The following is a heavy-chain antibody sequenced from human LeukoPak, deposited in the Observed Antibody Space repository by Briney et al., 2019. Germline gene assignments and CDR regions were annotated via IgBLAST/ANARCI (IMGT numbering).Heavy chain of an antibody. J-gene: IGHJ4*02. V-gene: IGHV4-59*01. D-gene: IGHD4/OR15-4a*01. CDR3: ARDDYGYTFDY. CDR1: GGSISGYY. CDR2: IYYSGST. Sequence: SETLSLTCTVSGGSISGYYWSWIRQPPGKRLEWIGYIYYSGSTNYNPSLSSRVTISVDTSKNQFSLKLTPVTAADTAVYYCARDDYGYTFDYWGQGTLVTVSS.